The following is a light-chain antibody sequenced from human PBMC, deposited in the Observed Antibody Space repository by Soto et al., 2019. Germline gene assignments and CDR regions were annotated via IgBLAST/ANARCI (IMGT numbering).Light chain of an antibody. Sequence: QSVLTQPASVSGSPGQSIAISCTGTSSDIGGHNSVSWYQQHPGKAPKLMIYNVSNRPSGVSNRFSGSKSGSTASLTISGLQTDDEADYFCCTYTTINTVAFGTGTKVTVL. CDR3: CTYTTINTVA. CDR2: NVS. V-gene: IGLV2-14*01. CDR1: SSDIGGHNS. J-gene: IGLJ1*01.